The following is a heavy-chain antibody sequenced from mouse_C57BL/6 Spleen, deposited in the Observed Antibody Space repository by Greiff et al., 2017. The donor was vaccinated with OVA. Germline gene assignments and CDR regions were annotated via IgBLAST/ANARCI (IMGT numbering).Heavy chain of an antibody. J-gene: IGHJ4*01. D-gene: IGHD2-2*01. V-gene: IGHV1-53*01. CDR1: GYTFTSYW. CDR2: INPSNGGT. Sequence: QVQLQQPGAELVRPGSSVKLSCKASGYTFTSYWMHWVKQRPGQGLEWIGNINPSNGGTNYNEKFKSKATLTVDKSSSTAYMQLSSLTSEDSAVYDCARRMVATREGAMDYWGQGTSVTVSS. CDR3: ARRMVATREGAMDY.